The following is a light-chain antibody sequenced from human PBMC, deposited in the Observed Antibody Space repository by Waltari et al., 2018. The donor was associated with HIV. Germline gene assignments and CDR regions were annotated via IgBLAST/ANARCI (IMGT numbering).Light chain of an antibody. CDR1: QDISNY. CDR2: DAS. J-gene: IGKJ4*01. CDR3: QQYDNVPPT. V-gene: IGKV1-33*01. Sequence: MTQSPSSLSASVGDRVTITCQASQDISNYLNWYQQKPGKAPKLLIFDASNLETGVPSRLSGSGSGTDFTFTISSLQPEDIATYYCQQYDNVPPTFGGGTKVEIK.